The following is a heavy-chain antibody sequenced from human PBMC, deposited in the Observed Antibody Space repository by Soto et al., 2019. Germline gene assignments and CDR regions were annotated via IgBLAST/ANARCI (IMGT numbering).Heavy chain of an antibody. D-gene: IGHD1-26*01. CDR1: GFTFSDYY. CDR2: ISSSGSTI. V-gene: IGHV3-11*01. J-gene: IGHJ5*02. CDR3: ARDRRELLSNWFDP. Sequence: GSLRLSCAASGFTFSDYYMSWIRQAPGKGLEWVSYISSSGSTIYYADSVKGRFTISRDNAKNSLYLQMNSLRAEDTAVYYCARDRRELLSNWFDPWGQGTLVTVSS.